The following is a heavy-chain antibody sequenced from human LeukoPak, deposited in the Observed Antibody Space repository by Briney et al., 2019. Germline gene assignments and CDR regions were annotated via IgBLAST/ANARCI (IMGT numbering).Heavy chain of an antibody. CDR2: ISYDGSNK. CDR1: GFTFSSYG. Sequence: PGGSLRLSCAASGFTFSSYGMHWVRQAPGKGLEWVAVISYDGSNKYYADSVKGRFTISRDNSKNTLYLQMNSLRAEDTAVYYCAKDSGGGYSYVNRFDPWGQGTLVTVSS. J-gene: IGHJ5*02. D-gene: IGHD5-18*01. CDR3: AKDSGGGYSYVNRFDP. V-gene: IGHV3-30*18.